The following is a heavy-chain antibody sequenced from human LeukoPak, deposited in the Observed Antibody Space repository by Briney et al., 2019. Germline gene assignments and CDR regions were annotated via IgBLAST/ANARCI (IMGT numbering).Heavy chain of an antibody. CDR1: GYTFTSYD. V-gene: IGHV1-8*01. CDR3: ARRVLMVYAYYYYYMDV. CDR2: MNPNSGNT. Sequence: ASVKVSCKASGYTFTSYDINWVRQATGQGLEWMGWMNPNSGNTGYAQKFQGRVTMTRNTSINTAYMELSSLRSEDTAVYYCARRVLMVYAYYYYYMDVWGKGTTVTVSS. D-gene: IGHD2-8*01. J-gene: IGHJ6*03.